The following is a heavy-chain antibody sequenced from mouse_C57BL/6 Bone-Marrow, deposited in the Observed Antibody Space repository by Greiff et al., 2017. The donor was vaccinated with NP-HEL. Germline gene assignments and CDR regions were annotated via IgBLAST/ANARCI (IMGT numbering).Heavy chain of an antibody. J-gene: IGHJ1*03. CDR3: AKKDYYGSSHWYFDV. Sequence: VQLQQSGPGLVQPSQSLSITCTVSGFSLTSYGVHWVRQSPGKGLEWLGVIWRGGSTDYNAAFMSRLSITKDNSKSQVFFKMNSLQADDTAIYYCAKKDYYGSSHWYFDVWGTGTTVTVSS. D-gene: IGHD1-1*01. V-gene: IGHV2-5*01. CDR2: IWRGGST. CDR1: GFSLTSYG.